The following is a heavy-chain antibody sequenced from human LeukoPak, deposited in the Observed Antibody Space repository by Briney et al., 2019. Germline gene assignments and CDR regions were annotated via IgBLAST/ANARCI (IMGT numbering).Heavy chain of an antibody. J-gene: IGHJ4*02. D-gene: IGHD3-10*01. V-gene: IGHV4-30-2*01. CDR1: GGSISSGGYS. CDR2: IYHSGST. Sequence: SETLSLTCAVSGGSISSGGYSWSWIRQPPGKGLEWIGYIYHSGSTYYNPSLKSRVTISVDRSKNQFSLKLSSVTAADTAVYYCARASYGSGSYYFDYWGQGTPVTVSS. CDR3: ARASYGSGSYYFDY.